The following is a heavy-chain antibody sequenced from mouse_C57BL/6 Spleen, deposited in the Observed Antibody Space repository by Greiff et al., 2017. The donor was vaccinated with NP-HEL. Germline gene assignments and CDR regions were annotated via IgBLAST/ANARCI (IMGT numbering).Heavy chain of an antibody. J-gene: IGHJ1*03. V-gene: IGHV3-6*01. CDR1: GYSITSGYY. CDR3: ARGWYFDV. Sequence: EVKLMESGPGLVKPSQSLSLTCSVPGYSITSGYYWNWIRQFPGNQLEWMGYISYDGSNNYNPSLKNRISITRDTSKNQFFLKLNSVTTEDTATYYCARGWYFDVWGTGTTVTVSS. CDR2: ISYDGSN.